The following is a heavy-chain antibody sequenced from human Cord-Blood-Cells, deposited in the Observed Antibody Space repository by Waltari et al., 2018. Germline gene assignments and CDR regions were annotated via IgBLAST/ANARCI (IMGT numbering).Heavy chain of an antibody. CDR3: AKDRAGDRYFDL. D-gene: IGHD7-27*01. Sequence: EVQLLESGGGLVQPGGSLRLSCAASGFTFSSYAMSWVRQAPGKGLEWVSAISGSGGSTYDADSVKCRFTISRDNSKNTLYLQMNSLRAEDTAVYYCAKDRAGDRYFDLWGRGTLVTVSS. CDR1: GFTFSSYA. V-gene: IGHV3-23*01. J-gene: IGHJ2*01. CDR2: ISGSGGST.